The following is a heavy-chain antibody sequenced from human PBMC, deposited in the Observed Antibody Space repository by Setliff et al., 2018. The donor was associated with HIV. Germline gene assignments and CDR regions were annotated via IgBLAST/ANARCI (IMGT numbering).Heavy chain of an antibody. CDR3: ARVQVGDPYYSYYYMDV. J-gene: IGHJ6*03. Sequence: GPSVKVSCKASGYTFTNNGINWVRQAPGQGLEWMGWISGDNGNTKYAQKLQGRVTMTTDTSTSTAYMELRNLRSDDTAVYYCARVQVGDPYYSYYYMDVWGEGTTVTVSS. CDR1: GYTFTNNG. CDR2: ISGDNGNT. D-gene: IGHD2-8*02. V-gene: IGHV1-18*01.